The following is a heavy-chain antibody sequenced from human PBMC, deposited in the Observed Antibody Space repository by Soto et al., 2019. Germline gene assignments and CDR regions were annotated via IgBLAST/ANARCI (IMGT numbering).Heavy chain of an antibody. V-gene: IGHV1-18*01. CDR3: ARDYDILTGYDYYYYMDV. CDR1: GYTFTSYG. J-gene: IGHJ6*03. D-gene: IGHD3-9*01. Sequence: ASVKVSCKASGYTFTSYGISWVRQAPGQGLEWMGWISAYNGNTKYSQKFQGRVTITRDTSASTAYMELSSLRSEDTAVYYCARDYDILTGYDYYYYMDVWGKGTTVTVSS. CDR2: ISAYNGNT.